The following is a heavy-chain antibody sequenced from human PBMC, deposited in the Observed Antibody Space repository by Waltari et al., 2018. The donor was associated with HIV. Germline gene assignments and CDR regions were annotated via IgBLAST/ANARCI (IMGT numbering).Heavy chain of an antibody. D-gene: IGHD3-10*01. CDR1: GFTVSTNY. CDR2: LYSGGTP. J-gene: IGHJ2*01. V-gene: IGHV3-53*02. Sequence: EVQLVETGGDLNQPGGSLRLSCAASGFTVSTNYMGWVRQAPGKGLEWISFLYSGGTPYYADSVKGRFTISRDSSENTVYLQMNSLRAEDTAVYYCTRGPPSGYWYFDLWGRGTLVTVSS. CDR3: TRGPPSGYWYFDL.